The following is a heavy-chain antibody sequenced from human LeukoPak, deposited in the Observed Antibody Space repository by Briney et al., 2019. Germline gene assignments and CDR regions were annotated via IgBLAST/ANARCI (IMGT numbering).Heavy chain of an antibody. Sequence: GGSLRLSCAASGFTFSSYWMHWVRQAPGKGLVWVSRINSDGSSTSYADSVKGRFTISRDNAKNTLYLQMDSLRAEDTAVYYCARDCRPSSGWLLTPNWFDPWGQGTLVTVSS. D-gene: IGHD6-19*01. CDR2: INSDGSST. V-gene: IGHV3-74*01. CDR1: GFTFSSYW. CDR3: ARDCRPSSGWLLTPNWFDP. J-gene: IGHJ5*02.